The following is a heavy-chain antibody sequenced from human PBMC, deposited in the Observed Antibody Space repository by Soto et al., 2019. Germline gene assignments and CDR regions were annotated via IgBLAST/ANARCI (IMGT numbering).Heavy chain of an antibody. V-gene: IGHV3-33*01. J-gene: IGHJ4*02. CDR1: GFTFSSYG. Sequence: GGSLRLSCAASGFTFSSYGMHWVRQAPGKGLEWMAVIWYDGSNKYYADSVKGRFTISRDNSKNTVYLQMNSLRVEDTAVYYCARDPISIATHNFDDRGQGSLVIVSS. D-gene: IGHD6-6*01. CDR3: ARDPISIATHNFDD. CDR2: IWYDGSNK.